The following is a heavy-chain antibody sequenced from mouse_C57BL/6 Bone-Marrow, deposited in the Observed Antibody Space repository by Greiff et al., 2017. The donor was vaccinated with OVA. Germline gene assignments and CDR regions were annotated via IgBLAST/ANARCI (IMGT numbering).Heavy chain of an antibody. Sequence: EVKLVESGPGLVKPSPSLSLTCSVTGYSITSGYYWNWIRQFPGNILEWMGYISYDGSNNYNPSLQNRISLTRDTSKIQFLLKLNSVTTDDTATYYCARELYDGDSWGQGTLVTVSA. CDR1: GYSITSGYY. V-gene: IGHV3-6*01. CDR2: ISYDGSN. J-gene: IGHJ3*01. CDR3: ARELYDGDS. D-gene: IGHD2-3*01.